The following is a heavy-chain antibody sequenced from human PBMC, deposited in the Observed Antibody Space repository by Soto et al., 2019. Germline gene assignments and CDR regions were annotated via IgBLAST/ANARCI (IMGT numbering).Heavy chain of an antibody. D-gene: IGHD2-8*02. V-gene: IGHV1-3*05. CDR2: INAGNGNT. J-gene: IGHJ4*02. Sequence: QVQLVQSGAEEKKPGASVKVSCKASGYTFTSYAIHWVRQAPGQRLEWMGWINAGNGNTKYSQKFQGSVTITRDPSASTAYMELSSLKSEDTAVYYCARGDWWLFDYWGQGTLVTVSS. CDR1: GYTFTSYA. CDR3: ARGDWWLFDY.